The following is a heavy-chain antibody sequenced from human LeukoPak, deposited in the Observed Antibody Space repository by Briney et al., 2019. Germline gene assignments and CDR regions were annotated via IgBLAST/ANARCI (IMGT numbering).Heavy chain of an antibody. CDR1: GYTFTSYG. CDR2: ISAYNGNT. V-gene: IGHV1-18*01. D-gene: IGHD6-19*01. CDR3: AREGSPPIAVAVY. J-gene: IGHJ4*02. Sequence: ASVKVSCKASGYTFTSYGISWVRQAPGQGLEWMGWISAYNGNTNYAQKFQGRVTMTRDMSTSTVYMELSSLRSEDTAVYYCAREGSPPIAVAVYWGQGTLVTVSS.